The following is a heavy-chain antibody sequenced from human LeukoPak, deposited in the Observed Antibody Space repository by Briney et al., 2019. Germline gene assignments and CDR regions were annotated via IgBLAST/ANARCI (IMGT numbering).Heavy chain of an antibody. CDR2: ISANDGNT. J-gene: IGHJ4*02. V-gene: IGHV1-18*01. CDR1: GYTFTSYG. Sequence: GASVKVSCKASGYTFTSYGISWVRQAPGQGLEWMGWISANDGNTDYPQKLQGRVTMTTDTSTGTAYMELRSLRSDDTAVYYCARESHVTREDYWGQGTLVTVSS. CDR3: ARESHVTREDY. D-gene: IGHD3-10*01.